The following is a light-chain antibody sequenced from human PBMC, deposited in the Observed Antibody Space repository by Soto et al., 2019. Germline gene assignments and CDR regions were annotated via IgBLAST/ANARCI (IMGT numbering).Light chain of an antibody. CDR3: QQYDTSPWT. Sequence: EIVLTQFPGTLSLSPGERATLSCRASQSVNSNYLAWYQQKPGQAPRLLMYATSNRATGIPDRFSGSGSGTDFTLSISRLEPEDFSVYYCQQYDTSPWTFGQGTKVEMK. V-gene: IGKV3-20*01. CDR1: QSVNSNY. CDR2: ATS. J-gene: IGKJ1*01.